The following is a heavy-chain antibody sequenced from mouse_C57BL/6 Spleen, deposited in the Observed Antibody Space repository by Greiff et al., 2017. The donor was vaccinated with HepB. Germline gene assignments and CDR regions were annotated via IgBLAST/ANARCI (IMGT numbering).Heavy chain of an antibody. J-gene: IGHJ4*01. CDR3: ARMISVYDEALYAMDY. CDR2: ISYDGSN. CDR1: GYSITSGYY. Sequence: EVKVEESGPGLVKPSQSLSLTCSVTGYSITSGYYWNWIRQFPGNKLEWMGYISYDGSNNYNPSLKNRISITRDTSKNQFFLKLNSVTTEDTATFYGARMISVYDEALYAMDYWGQGTSVTVAS. D-gene: IGHD2-3*01. V-gene: IGHV3-6*01.